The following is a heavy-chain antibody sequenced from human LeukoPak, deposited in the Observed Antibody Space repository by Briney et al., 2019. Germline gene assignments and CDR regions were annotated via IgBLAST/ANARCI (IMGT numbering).Heavy chain of an antibody. D-gene: IGHD6-6*01. CDR2: INSDGSEG. V-gene: IGHV3-7*03. J-gene: IGHJ3*01. CDR1: GFTFSGFW. CDR3: AGSSYSSSSSV. Sequence: GVSLRLSCAVSGFTFSGFWMSWSRQAPGKGLEWVASINSDGSEGYYADVVKGRFTISRDNAKNSLYLQINSLRAEDTAVYYCAGSSYSSSSSVWGQGTMVTVSS.